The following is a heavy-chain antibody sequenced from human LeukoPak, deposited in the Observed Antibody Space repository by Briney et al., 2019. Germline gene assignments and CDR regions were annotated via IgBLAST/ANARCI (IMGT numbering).Heavy chain of an antibody. V-gene: IGHV3-33*01. CDR3: ARDYYDSSGYYYGGAYYYYGMDV. J-gene: IGHJ6*02. CDR2: IWYDGSNK. Sequence: GGSLRLSCAASGFTFSSYGMHWVRQAPGKGLEWVAVIWYDGSNKYYADSVKGRFTISRDNSKNTLYLQMNSLRAEDTAVYYCARDYYDSSGYYYGGAYYYYGMDVWGQGTTVTVSS. CDR1: GFTFSSYG. D-gene: IGHD3-22*01.